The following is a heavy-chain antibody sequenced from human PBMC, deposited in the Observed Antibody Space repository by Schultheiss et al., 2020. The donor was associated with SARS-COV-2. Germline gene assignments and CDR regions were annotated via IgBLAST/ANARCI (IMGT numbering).Heavy chain of an antibody. CDR3: ARWGTGDFDY. V-gene: IGHV4-59*12. J-gene: IGHJ4*02. CDR2: IYYSGST. D-gene: IGHD7-27*01. Sequence: SQTLSLTCTVSGGSISSYYWSWIRQPPGKGLEWIGYIYYSGSTNYNPSLKSRVTISVDTSKNQFSLKLSSVTAADTAVYYCARWGTGDFDYWGQGTLVTVSS. CDR1: GGSISSYY.